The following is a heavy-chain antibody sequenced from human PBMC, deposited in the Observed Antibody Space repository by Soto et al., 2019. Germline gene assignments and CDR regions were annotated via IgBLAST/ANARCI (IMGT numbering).Heavy chain of an antibody. Sequence: GSLRLSCAASGFTFSSYAMSWVRQAPGKGLEWVSAISGSGGSTYYADSVKGRFTISRDNSKNTLYLQMNSLRAEDTAVYYCAKAPPRPVLRLLEWPPGVDPWGQGTLVTVSS. CDR2: ISGSGGST. J-gene: IGHJ5*02. V-gene: IGHV3-23*01. CDR3: AKAPPRPVLRLLEWPPGVDP. CDR1: GFTFSSYA. D-gene: IGHD3-3*01.